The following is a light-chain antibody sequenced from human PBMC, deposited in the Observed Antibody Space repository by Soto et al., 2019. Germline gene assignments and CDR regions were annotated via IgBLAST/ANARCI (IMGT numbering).Light chain of an antibody. Sequence: AIRMTQSPSSFSASTGDRVTITCRASQGISSYLAWYQQKPGKAPKLLIYAASTLQSGVPSRFSGSGSGTDFTLTISCLQSEDFATYYCQQYYSYPLTFGPGTKV. CDR1: QGISSY. CDR3: QQYYSYPLT. J-gene: IGKJ3*01. V-gene: IGKV1-8*01. CDR2: AAS.